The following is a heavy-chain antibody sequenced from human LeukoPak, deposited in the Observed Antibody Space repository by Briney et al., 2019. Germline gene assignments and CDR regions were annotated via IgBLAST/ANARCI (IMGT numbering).Heavy chain of an antibody. D-gene: IGHD3-22*01. CDR3: ATVPSYDSSGYYDY. V-gene: IGHV3-21*01. CDR2: ISSSSSYI. CDR1: GFTFSSYS. Sequence: GGSLRLSCAASGFTFSSYSMNWVRQAPGKGLECVSSISSSSSYIYYADSVKGRFTISRDNAKNSLYLQMNSLRAEDTAVYYCATVPSYDSSGYYDYWGQGTLVTVSS. J-gene: IGHJ4*02.